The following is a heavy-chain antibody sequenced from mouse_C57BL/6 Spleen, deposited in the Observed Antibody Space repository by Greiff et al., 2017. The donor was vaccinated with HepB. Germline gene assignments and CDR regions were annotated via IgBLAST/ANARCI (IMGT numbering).Heavy chain of an antibody. Sequence: EVKLVESGGGLVKPGGSLKLSCAASGFTFSSYTMSWVRQTPEKRLEWVATISGGGGNTYYPDSVKGRFTISRDNAKNTLYLQMSSLRSEDTALYYCARRYYGSSYEVSFDYWGQGTTLTVSS. CDR2: ISGGGGNT. J-gene: IGHJ2*01. CDR1: GFTFSSYT. V-gene: IGHV5-9*01. CDR3: ARRYYGSSYEVSFDY. D-gene: IGHD1-1*01.